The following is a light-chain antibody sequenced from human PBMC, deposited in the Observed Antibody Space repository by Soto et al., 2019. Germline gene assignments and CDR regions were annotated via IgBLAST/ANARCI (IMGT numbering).Light chain of an antibody. CDR3: QTWGTGILV. CDR2: LNSDGSH. CDR1: SGHSSYA. Sequence: QPVLTQSPSASASLGASVKLTCTLSSGHSSYAIAWHQQQPEKGPRYLMKLNSDGSHSKGGGIPDRFSGSSSGAERYLTISSLQSEDEADYYCQTWGTGILVFGGGTKLTVL. V-gene: IGLV4-69*01. J-gene: IGLJ2*01.